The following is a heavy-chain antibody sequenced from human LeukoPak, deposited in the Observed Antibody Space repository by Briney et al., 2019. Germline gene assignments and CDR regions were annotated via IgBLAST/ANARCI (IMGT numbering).Heavy chain of an antibody. CDR2: IIPIFGTA. J-gene: IGHJ4*02. Sequence: ASVKVSCEASGGTFSSYAMSWVRQAPGQGLEWMGIIIPIFGTANYAQKFQGRVTITRDASTSTAYMELSSLRSEDTAVYYCARGETGTDYWGQGTLVTVSS. CDR3: ARGETGTDY. V-gene: IGHV1-69*05. CDR1: GGTFSSYA. D-gene: IGHD1-14*01.